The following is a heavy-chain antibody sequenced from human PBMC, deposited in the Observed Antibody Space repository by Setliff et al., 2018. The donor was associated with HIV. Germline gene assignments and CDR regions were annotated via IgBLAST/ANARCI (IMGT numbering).Heavy chain of an antibody. CDR3: ARFQAWQLGRRGGYYYYMDV. V-gene: IGHV4-59*01. CDR2: SHYSGSS. Sequence: SETLSLTCTVSGGAINGYYWSWVRQPPERSLESIGFSHYSGSSDYNPSLKSRITISVDMSRNQFSLVLSSVTAADTAVYYCARFQAWQLGRRGGYYYYMDVWGKGTTVTVSS. CDR1: GGAINGYY. J-gene: IGHJ6*03. D-gene: IGHD1-1*01.